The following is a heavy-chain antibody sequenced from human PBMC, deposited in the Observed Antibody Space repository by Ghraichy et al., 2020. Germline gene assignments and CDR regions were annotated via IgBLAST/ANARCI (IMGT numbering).Heavy chain of an antibody. V-gene: IGHV4-4*07. CDR1: GESFETNY. CDR2: ISGSGSA. Sequence: SCTVSGESFETNYWSWIRQSAEKTLEWIGRISGSGSAKYNPSFKTRVTMSVDPSKNQFFLNVNSVTAADTAIYYCARDMFGSGTTNWGQGILVSVSS. J-gene: IGHJ4*02. D-gene: IGHD3-10*01. CDR3: ARDMFGSGTTN.